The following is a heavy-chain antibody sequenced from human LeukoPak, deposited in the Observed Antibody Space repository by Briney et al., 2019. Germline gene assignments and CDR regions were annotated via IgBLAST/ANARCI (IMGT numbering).Heavy chain of an antibody. V-gene: IGHV4-59*01. Sequence: SETLSLTCTVSGGSIRSYYWSWIRQPPGKGLEWIGYIFYSGNTNYNPSLKSRVTISVDTSKDQFPLDLSSVTAADTAVYYCARGAAYYYDSSGLMSYFFDYWGQGTLVTISS. CDR3: ARGAAYYYDSSGLMSYFFDY. CDR1: GGSIRSYY. J-gene: IGHJ4*02. D-gene: IGHD3-22*01. CDR2: IFYSGNT.